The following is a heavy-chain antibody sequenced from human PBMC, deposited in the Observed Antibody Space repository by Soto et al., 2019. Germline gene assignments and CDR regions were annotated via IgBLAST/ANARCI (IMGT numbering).Heavy chain of an antibody. J-gene: IGHJ5*02. CDR2: ISHDGTFQ. D-gene: IGHD2-2*01. CDR1: GFTFSRFG. V-gene: IGHV3-30*18. CDR3: AKLVIPAAMQGHNWFGP. Sequence: GGSLRLSCAASGFTFSRFGMHWLRQAPGKGLDWVAVISHDGTFQYYADSVKGRFTISRDNSKNTLYLQMDSLGAEDTAIYYCAKLVIPAAMQGHNWFGPWGQGTLVTVSS.